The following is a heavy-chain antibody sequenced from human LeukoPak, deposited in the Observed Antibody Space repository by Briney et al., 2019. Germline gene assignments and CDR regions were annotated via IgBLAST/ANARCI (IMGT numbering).Heavy chain of an antibody. CDR1: GYTFTGYY. J-gene: IGHJ4*02. CDR2: INPNSGGT. CDR3: ARRDGGYSGYDPRRFFVY. V-gene: IGHV1-2*02. Sequence: ASVKVSCKASGYTFTGYYMHWVRQAPGQGLEWMGWINPNSGGTNYAQKFQGRVTMTRDTSISTAYMELSRLRSDDTAVYYCARRDGGYSGYDPRRFFVYWGQGTLVTVSS. D-gene: IGHD5-12*01.